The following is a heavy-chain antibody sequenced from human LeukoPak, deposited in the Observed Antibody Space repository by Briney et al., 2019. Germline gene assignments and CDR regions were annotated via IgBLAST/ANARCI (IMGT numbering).Heavy chain of an antibody. CDR3: ATTMKSYGSRNDAFDI. J-gene: IGHJ3*02. CDR1: GGSISSYY. CDR2: IYTSGST. D-gene: IGHD5-18*01. Sequence: SETLSLTCTVSGGSISSYYWSWIRQPAEKGLEWIGRIYTSGSTNYNPSLKSRVTMSVDTSKNQFSLKLSSATAADTAVYYCATTMKSYGSRNDAFDIWGQGTMVTVSS. V-gene: IGHV4-4*07.